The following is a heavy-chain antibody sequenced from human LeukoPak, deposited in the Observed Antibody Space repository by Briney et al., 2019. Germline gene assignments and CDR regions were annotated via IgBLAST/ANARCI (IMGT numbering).Heavy chain of an antibody. J-gene: IGHJ4*02. D-gene: IGHD1-26*01. V-gene: IGHV1-24*01. CDR3: ATDSGVGAVVRGGSFDY. CDR2: FDPEDGET. CDR1: GYTLTELS. Sequence: ASVKVSCKVSGYTLTELSMHWVRQAPGKGLEWMGGFDPEDGETIYAQKFQGRVTMTEDTSTDTAYMERSSLRSEDTAVYYCATDSGVGAVVRGGSFDYWGQGTLVTVSS.